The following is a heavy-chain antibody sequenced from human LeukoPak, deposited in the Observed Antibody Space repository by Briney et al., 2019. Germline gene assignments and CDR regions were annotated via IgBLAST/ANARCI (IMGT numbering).Heavy chain of an antibody. V-gene: IGHV4-59*05. Sequence: GSLRLSCAASGFTFSTYGMNWVRQAPGKGLEWIGSSGTTYYNPSLKSRVTISVDTSKNQFSLKLSSVTAADTAVYYCARIVVVITEHFDYWGQGTLVTVSS. D-gene: IGHD3-22*01. CDR2: SGTT. J-gene: IGHJ4*02. CDR3: ARIVVVITEHFDY. CDR1: GFTFSTYG.